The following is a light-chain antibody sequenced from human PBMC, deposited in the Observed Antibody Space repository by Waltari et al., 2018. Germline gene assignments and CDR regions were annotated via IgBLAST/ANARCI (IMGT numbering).Light chain of an antibody. CDR1: SSNIGSDF. V-gene: IGLV1-47*01. Sequence: QSVLTQPPSASGTPGQRVTISCSGRSSNIGSDFLYWYQQLPGTAPKLLVYRNNPRPSGVPDRFSGSKSGTSASLAISGLRSEDEADYYCAAWDDSLSGPGVFGGGTKLTVL. J-gene: IGLJ3*02. CDR3: AAWDDSLSGPGV. CDR2: RNN.